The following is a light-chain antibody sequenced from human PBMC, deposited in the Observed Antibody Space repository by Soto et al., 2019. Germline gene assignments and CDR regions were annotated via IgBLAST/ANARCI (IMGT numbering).Light chain of an antibody. CDR3: QQRSNWPPALT. J-gene: IGKJ4*01. CDR1: QSVSSY. V-gene: IGKV3-11*01. Sequence: EIVLTQSPDTLSLSPGERATLSCRASQSVSSYLAWYQHKPGQAPRLLMYDVSKRATGIPARFSGSGSGTNFTLTISSLEPEDFAVYYCQQRSNWPPALTLGGGTKVEFK. CDR2: DVS.